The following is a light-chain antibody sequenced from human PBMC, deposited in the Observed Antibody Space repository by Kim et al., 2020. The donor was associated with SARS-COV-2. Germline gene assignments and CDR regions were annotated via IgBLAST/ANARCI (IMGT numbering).Light chain of an antibody. Sequence: DIQMTQSPSSLSASVGDRVTITCRASQSISSYLNWYQQKPGKAPKLLIYAASSLQSGVPSRFSGSGSGTDFTLTISSLQPEDFATYYCQQSYSTQPTFGGGTKLEI. CDR1: QSISSY. CDR2: AAS. V-gene: IGKV1-39*01. J-gene: IGKJ4*01. CDR3: QQSYSTQPT.